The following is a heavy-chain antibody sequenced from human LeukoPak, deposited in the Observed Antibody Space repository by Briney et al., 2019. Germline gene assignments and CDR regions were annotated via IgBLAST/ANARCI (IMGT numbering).Heavy chain of an antibody. J-gene: IGHJ4*02. V-gene: IGHV4-31*03. Sequence: SETLSLTCTVSGGSISSGDYYWSWIRQHTGKGLEWIGYIYYSGSTYYNPSLKSRVTISVDTSKNQFSLKLASVTAADTAVYYCARIVVTGTFDYWGQGTLVTVSS. D-gene: IGHD6-19*01. CDR2: IYYSGST. CDR1: GGSISSGDYY. CDR3: ARIVVTGTFDY.